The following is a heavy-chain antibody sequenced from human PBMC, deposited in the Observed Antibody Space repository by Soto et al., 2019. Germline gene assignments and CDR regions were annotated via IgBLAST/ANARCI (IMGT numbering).Heavy chain of an antibody. CDR3: ARDSITIFAVAHHQSFDI. CDR1: GFTFNTYS. Sequence: EIQLVESGGGLVKPGGSLRLSCSASGFTFNTYSMTWVRQAPGKGLQWVSSISRSHTYIDYADSVRGRFTISRDNAHNALYLQMDCLRAEDTAVYYCARDSITIFAVAHHQSFDIWGQGTEVTVSS. CDR2: ISRSHTYI. D-gene: IGHD3-3*01. V-gene: IGHV3-21*02. J-gene: IGHJ3*02.